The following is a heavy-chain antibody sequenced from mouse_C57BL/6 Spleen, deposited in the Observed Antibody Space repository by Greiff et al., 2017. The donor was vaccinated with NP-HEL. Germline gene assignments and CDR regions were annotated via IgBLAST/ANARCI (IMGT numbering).Heavy chain of an antibody. D-gene: IGHD2-4*01. CDR1: GFTFSDYY. CDR2: INYDGSST. V-gene: IGHV5-16*01. J-gene: IGHJ1*03. CDR3: ARDYDYGDWYFDV. Sequence: EVKLEESEGGLVQPGSSMKLSCTASGFTFSDYYMAWVRQVPEKGLEWVANINYDGSSTYYLDSLKSRFIISRDNAKNILYLQMSSLKSEDTATYYCARDYDYGDWYFDVWGTGTTVTVSS.